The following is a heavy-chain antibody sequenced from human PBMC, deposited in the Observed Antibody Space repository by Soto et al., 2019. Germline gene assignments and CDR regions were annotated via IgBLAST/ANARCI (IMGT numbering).Heavy chain of an antibody. J-gene: IGHJ6*02. CDR2: IIPIFGTA. V-gene: IGHV1-69*01. CDR1: GGTFSSYA. Sequence: QVQLVQSGAEVKKPGSSVKVSCKASGGTFSSYAISWVRQAPGQGLEWMGGIIPIFGTANYAQKFQCRVTITADESTSTSYMELSSLRSEDTAVYYCAKGVTMVRGVIRYGMDVWGQGTTVTVSS. D-gene: IGHD3-10*01. CDR3: AKGVTMVRGVIRYGMDV.